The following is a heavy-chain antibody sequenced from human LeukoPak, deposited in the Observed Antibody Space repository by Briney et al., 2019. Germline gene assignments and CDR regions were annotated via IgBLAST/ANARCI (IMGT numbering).Heavy chain of an antibody. CDR2: ISYDGSNK. Sequence: GGSLRLSCAASGFTFSSYAMHWVRQAPGKGLEWVAVISYDGSNKYYADSVKGRFTISRDNSKNTLYLQMNSLRAEDTAVYYCARDSYPYSGSYSLLDNWFDPWGQGTLVTVSS. V-gene: IGHV3-30-3*01. J-gene: IGHJ5*02. CDR3: ARDSYPYSGSYSLLDNWFDP. CDR1: GFTFSSYA. D-gene: IGHD1-26*01.